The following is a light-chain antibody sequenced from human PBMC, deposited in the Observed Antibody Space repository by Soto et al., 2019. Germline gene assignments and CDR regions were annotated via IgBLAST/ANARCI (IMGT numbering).Light chain of an antibody. J-gene: IGLJ1*01. V-gene: IGLV1-40*01. Sequence: QSVLTQPPSLSGAPGQRVTISCTGSSSNIGAGYDVHWYQQLPGTAPKLLIYGNNNRPSGVPDRFSGSKSGTSASLAITGLQAEDEAGYYCQSYDSSLSVYVFGTGTKVTVL. CDR2: GNN. CDR1: SSNIGAGYD. CDR3: QSYDSSLSVYV.